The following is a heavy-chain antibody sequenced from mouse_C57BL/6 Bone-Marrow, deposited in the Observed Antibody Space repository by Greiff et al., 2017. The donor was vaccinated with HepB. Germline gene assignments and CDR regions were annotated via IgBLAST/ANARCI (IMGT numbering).Heavy chain of an antibody. Sequence: EVQVVESGGGLVQSGRSLRLSCATSGFTFSDFYMEWVRQAPGKGLEWIAASRNKANDYTTEYSASVKGRFIVSRDTSQSILYLQMNALRADDTAIYYCARDDGGPAMDYWGQGTSVTVSS. V-gene: IGHV7-1*01. J-gene: IGHJ4*01. CDR2: SRNKANDYTT. CDR3: ARDDGGPAMDY. CDR1: GFTFSDFY.